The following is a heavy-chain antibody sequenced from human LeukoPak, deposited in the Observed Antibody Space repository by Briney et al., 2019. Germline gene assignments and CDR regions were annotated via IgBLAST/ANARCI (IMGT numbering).Heavy chain of an antibody. D-gene: IGHD3-22*01. Sequence: KPSETLSLTCTVSGGSISSYYWSWIRQPAGKGLEWIGRIYTSGSTNYNPSLKSRVTMSVDTSKNQFSLKLSSVTAADTAVYYCAKNPIVNSPWYYFNYGGQEPRAPVPS. CDR2: IYTSGST. CDR1: GGSISSYY. CDR3: AKNPIVNSPWYYFNY. V-gene: IGHV4-4*07. J-gene: IGHJ4*02.